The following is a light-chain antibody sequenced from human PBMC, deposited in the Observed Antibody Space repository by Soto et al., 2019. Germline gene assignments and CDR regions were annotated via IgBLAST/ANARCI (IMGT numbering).Light chain of an antibody. V-gene: IGKV3-20*01. CDR3: QQYNYWPPWT. CDR2: GAS. Sequence: VVLTQSPGTLSLSPGERATLSWRASQSVSSSYLAWCQQKPGQAPRPLISGASSRATGIPDRSSGSVSGTDFILTISSLQSEDFAVYYCQQYNYWPPWTFGQGTKVET. J-gene: IGKJ1*01. CDR1: QSVSSSY.